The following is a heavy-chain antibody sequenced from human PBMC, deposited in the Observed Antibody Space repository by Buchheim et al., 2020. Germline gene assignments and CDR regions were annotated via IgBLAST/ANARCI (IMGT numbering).Heavy chain of an antibody. CDR3: ARGALGYCSSTSCLNPRLYYYYMDV. V-gene: IGHV4-59*01. CDR1: GGSISSYY. J-gene: IGHJ6*03. CDR2: IYYSGST. Sequence: QVQLQESGPGLVKPSETLSLTCTVSGGSISSYYWSWIRQPPGKGLEWIGYIYYSGSTNYNPSLKSRVTISVDTSKNQFSLKLSSVTAADTAVYCCARGALGYCSSTSCLNPRLYYYYMDVWGKGTT. D-gene: IGHD2-2*01.